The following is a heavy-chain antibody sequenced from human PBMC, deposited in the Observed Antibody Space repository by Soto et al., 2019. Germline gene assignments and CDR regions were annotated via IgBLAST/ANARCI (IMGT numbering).Heavy chain of an antibody. Sequence: GGSLRLSCASSGFTFSAYGMHWVRQGPGKGLEWVAVISYDGSYQYYADSVKGRFTISRDNSRNTLYLQMNSLGPEDTAVYYCANLDRLSQTWSDPWGQGTLVTVSS. V-gene: IGHV3-30*18. J-gene: IGHJ5*02. CDR2: ISYDGSYQ. CDR3: ANLDRLSQTWSDP. CDR1: GFTFSAYG. D-gene: IGHD1-1*01.